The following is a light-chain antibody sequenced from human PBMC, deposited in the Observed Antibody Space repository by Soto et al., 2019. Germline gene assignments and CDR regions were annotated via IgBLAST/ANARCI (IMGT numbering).Light chain of an antibody. CDR3: SSYTSSSTYV. Sequence: QSVLTQPASVSGSPGQSITISCTGTSSDVGSSKFVSWYQLHPGKAPKLMVYEVNNRPSGVSNRFSGSKSGNTASLTISGLQAEDEADYHCSSYTSSSTYVFGTGTKVTV. CDR2: EVN. V-gene: IGLV2-14*01. CDR1: SSDVGSSKF. J-gene: IGLJ1*01.